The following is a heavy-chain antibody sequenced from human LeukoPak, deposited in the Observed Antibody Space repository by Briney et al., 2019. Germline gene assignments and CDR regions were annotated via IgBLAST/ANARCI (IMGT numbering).Heavy chain of an antibody. CDR2: MNPNSGNT. D-gene: IGHD3-22*01. Sequence: VASVKVSCKASGYTFTSYDINWVRQATGQGLEWMGWMNPNSGNTGYAQKFQGRVTMTRNTSISTAYMELSSLRSEDTAVYYCARGLLGSSGYSDDAFDIWGQGTMVTVSS. CDR1: GYTFTSYD. CDR3: ARGLLGSSGYSDDAFDI. J-gene: IGHJ3*02. V-gene: IGHV1-8*01.